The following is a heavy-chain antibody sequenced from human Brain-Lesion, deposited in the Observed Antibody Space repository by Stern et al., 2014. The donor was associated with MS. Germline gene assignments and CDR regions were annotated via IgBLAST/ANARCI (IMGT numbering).Heavy chain of an antibody. Sequence: QLQLQESGPGLVKPSETLSLTCTVSGGSISSSSYYWGWIRQPPGKGLEWIGSIYYRGSTYYNPSLKSRVTISMEPSKNQFPLRMSSVTAADTAVYFCAKLWLGELPESPFDYWGQGTLVTVSS. CDR1: GGSISSSSYY. CDR3: AKLWLGELPESPFDY. CDR2: IYYRGST. V-gene: IGHV4-39*01. D-gene: IGHD3-10*01. J-gene: IGHJ4*02.